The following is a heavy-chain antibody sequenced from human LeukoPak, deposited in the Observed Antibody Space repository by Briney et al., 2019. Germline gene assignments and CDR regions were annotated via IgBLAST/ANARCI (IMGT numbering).Heavy chain of an antibody. J-gene: IGHJ4*02. CDR1: GFTFSSYA. CDR2: ISGSGGST. Sequence: PGGSLRLSCAASGFTFSSYAMSWVRQAPGKGLEWVSAISGSGGSTYYADSVKGRFTISRDNSKNTLYLQMKSLRAEDTAVYYCAKDYSSSRGYNFDYWGQGTLVTVPS. V-gene: IGHV3-23*01. CDR3: AKDYSSSRGYNFDY. D-gene: IGHD6-6*01.